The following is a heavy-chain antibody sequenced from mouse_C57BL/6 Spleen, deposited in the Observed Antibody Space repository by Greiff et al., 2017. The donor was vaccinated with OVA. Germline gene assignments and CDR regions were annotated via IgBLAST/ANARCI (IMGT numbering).Heavy chain of an antibody. CDR3: ARGDYDEAMDY. CDR1: GYSITSGYY. V-gene: IGHV3-6*01. J-gene: IGHJ4*01. D-gene: IGHD2-4*01. Sequence: EVQLQESGPGLVKPSQSLSLTCSVTGYSITSGYYWNWIRQFPGNKLEWMGYISYDGSNNYNPSLKNRISIPRDQPKNQCFLKLNSVTTEDTATYYCARGDYDEAMDYWGQGTSVTVSS. CDR2: ISYDGSN.